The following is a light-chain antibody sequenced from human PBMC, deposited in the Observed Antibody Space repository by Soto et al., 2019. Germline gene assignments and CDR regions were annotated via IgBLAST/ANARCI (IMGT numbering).Light chain of an antibody. Sequence: QSVLTQPPSASGTPGQRVTISCSGSSSNIGSNTVNWYQQLPGTAPKLLIYSNNQRPSGVPDRFSGSKSGTSASLAISGLQSEDEADHYCAAWDDSLNGRNWVFGGGTKLTVL. J-gene: IGLJ3*02. CDR1: SSNIGSNT. CDR2: SNN. V-gene: IGLV1-44*01. CDR3: AAWDDSLNGRNWV.